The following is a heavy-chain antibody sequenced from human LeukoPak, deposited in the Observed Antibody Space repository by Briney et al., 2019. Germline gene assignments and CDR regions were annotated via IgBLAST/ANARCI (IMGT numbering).Heavy chain of an antibody. J-gene: IGHJ6*02. Sequence: PSETLSLTCAVSGGSISSYYWTWIRQPPGKGLEWVGHIQNSAIYRAKIKSSPSLQSRVSLSIDTSKNQVSLTVNSVTAADMAVYYCARLSSTLYYSMDVWGPGTAVTVSS. D-gene: IGHD6-6*01. CDR1: GGSISSYY. V-gene: IGHV4-59*08. CDR2: IQNSAIYRAKI. CDR3: ARLSSTLYYSMDV.